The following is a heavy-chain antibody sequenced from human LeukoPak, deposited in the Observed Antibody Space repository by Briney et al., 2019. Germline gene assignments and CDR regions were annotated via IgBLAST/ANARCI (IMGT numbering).Heavy chain of an antibody. CDR1: GFTFNNYG. J-gene: IGHJ4*02. CDR2: ISYDGRNK. Sequence: GGSLRLSCAASGFTFNNYGMHWVRQASGKGLEWVAVISYDGRNKHYPDSVKGRFTISRDISTDTLWLQMDSLRTEDTAVYYCAKGPLRGTAAAIDYWGQGTLVTVSS. V-gene: IGHV3-30*18. CDR3: AKGPLRGTAAAIDY. D-gene: IGHD2-2*01.